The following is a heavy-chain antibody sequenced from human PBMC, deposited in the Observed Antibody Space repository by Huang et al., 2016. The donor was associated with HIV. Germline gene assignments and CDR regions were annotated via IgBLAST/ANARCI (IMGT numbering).Heavy chain of an antibody. CDR1: GGSISSSGNY. D-gene: IGHD6-13*01. CDR3: ARWYSSSSYGSGGFDY. J-gene: IGHJ4*02. CDR2: IYYSGSS. V-gene: IGHV4-39*01. Sequence: QLQLQESGPGLVKPSETLSLTCTVSGGSISSSGNYWGWIRQPPGKGLEWIGSIYYSGSSPDNPSLKSRVTICGDTSRNQFSLKLNSVTAADTAVYYCARWYSSSSYGSGGFDYWGQGTLVTVSS.